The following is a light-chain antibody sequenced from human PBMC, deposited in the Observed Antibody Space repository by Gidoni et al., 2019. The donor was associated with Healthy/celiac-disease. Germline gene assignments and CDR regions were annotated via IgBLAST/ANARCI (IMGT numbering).Light chain of an antibody. CDR2: AAS. Sequence: AIQMTQSPSSLPASVGDRVTITCRARQGIRNDLGWYQQKPGKAPKLLIYAASSLQSGVPSRFSGSGSGTDFTLTISSLQPEDFATYYCLQDYNYPRTFGQGTKVEIK. CDR1: QGIRND. V-gene: IGKV1-6*01. CDR3: LQDYNYPRT. J-gene: IGKJ1*01.